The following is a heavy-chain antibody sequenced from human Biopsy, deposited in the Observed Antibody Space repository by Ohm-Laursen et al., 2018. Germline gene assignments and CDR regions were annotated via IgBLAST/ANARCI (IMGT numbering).Heavy chain of an antibody. J-gene: IGHJ6*02. CDR1: GFTFTSHE. CDR3: TRLAYYYYYGMDV. Sequence: SLRLSCTASGFTFTSHEMNWVRQAPGKGLEWISYITGSSSTIYYADSVKGRFTISRDNAKNSLYLQRNSLRAEDTAVYYCTRLAYYYYYGMDVWGQGTTVTASS. D-gene: IGHD2-21*01. CDR2: ITGSSSTI. V-gene: IGHV3-48*03.